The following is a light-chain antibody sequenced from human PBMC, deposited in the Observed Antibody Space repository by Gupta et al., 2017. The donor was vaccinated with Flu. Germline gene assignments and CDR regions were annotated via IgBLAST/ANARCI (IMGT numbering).Light chain of an antibody. CDR1: GLEDKN. Sequence: SPGNTTSVTCSGVGLEDKNVSGYQQNPGQSPILVIYKDNKRASAIPDRFSGSNSGTSATLTISGTQDVAEDDYYCQAWDSNFRVFGPGTKVTVL. J-gene: IGLJ1*01. CDR2: KDN. V-gene: IGLV3-1*01. CDR3: QAWDSNFRV.